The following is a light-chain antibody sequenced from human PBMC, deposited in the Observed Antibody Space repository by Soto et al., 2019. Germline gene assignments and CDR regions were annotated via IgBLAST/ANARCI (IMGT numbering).Light chain of an antibody. J-gene: IGLJ2*01. Sequence: QSALTQPASVSGSPGQSITISCTGTSSDVATYNYVSWYQQHPGKGPKLLIYEVTNRPSGVSNRFSGSKSGNTASLTISGLQAEDEADYYCLSYTGVSTDVVFGGGTKVTVL. CDR2: EVT. V-gene: IGLV2-14*01. CDR1: SSDVATYNY. CDR3: LSYTGVSTDVV.